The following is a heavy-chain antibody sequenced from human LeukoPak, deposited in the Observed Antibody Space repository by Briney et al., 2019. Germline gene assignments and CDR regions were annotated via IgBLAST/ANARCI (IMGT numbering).Heavy chain of an antibody. Sequence: ASVKVSCKVSGYTLTELSMHWVRQAPGKGLEWMGGFDPEDGETIYAQKFQGRVTMTEDTSTDTAYMGLSSLRSEDTAVYYCATGSLTIFTYPLDYWGQGTLVTVSS. CDR3: ATGSLTIFTYPLDY. CDR2: FDPEDGET. D-gene: IGHD3-9*01. V-gene: IGHV1-24*01. J-gene: IGHJ4*02. CDR1: GYTLTELS.